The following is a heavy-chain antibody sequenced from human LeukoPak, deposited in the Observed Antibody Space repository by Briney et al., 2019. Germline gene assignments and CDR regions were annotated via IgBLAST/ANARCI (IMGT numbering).Heavy chain of an antibody. Sequence: SETLSLTCAVYGGSFSGYYWSWIRQPPGKGLEWIGSISYSGSTYYNPSLKSRVTISVDTSKKQFSLKLSSVTAADTAVYYCARHSGSYQFFDYWGQGTLVTVSS. CDR2: ISYSGST. V-gene: IGHV4-34*01. D-gene: IGHD1-26*01. CDR1: GGSFSGYY. CDR3: ARHSGSYQFFDY. J-gene: IGHJ4*02.